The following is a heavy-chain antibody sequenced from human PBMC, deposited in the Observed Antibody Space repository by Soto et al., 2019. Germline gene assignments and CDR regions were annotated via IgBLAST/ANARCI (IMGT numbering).Heavy chain of an antibody. J-gene: IGHJ6*02. CDR3: ARGASYYSLWSGYYPSRNGMDV. CDR1: GFTFSSFG. V-gene: IGHV3-33*01. D-gene: IGHD3-3*01. Sequence: QVQVVESGGGVVQPGRSLRLSCAASGFTFSSFGMHWVRQAPGKGLEWVSLIWYDGSKKSYGDSVKGRFTISRDNSRNKVYFKMNSLRADDTAVYYCARGASYYSLWSGYYPSRNGMDVWGQGTTVTVSS. CDR2: IWYDGSKK.